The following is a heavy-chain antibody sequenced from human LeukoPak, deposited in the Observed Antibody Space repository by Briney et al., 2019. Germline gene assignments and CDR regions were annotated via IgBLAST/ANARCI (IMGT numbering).Heavy chain of an antibody. J-gene: IGHJ4*02. V-gene: IGHV4-39*07. CDR3: ARDGSDAFDEIDL. D-gene: IGHD3-9*01. CDR2: VYYTGNT. CDR1: GGSINSSSYY. Sequence: SETLSLTCSVSGGSINSSSYYWAWLRQPQGKGLEGLGNVYYTGNTYYKSSLKSRVTISLYMSKNHFSLKLSSVTAADTAVYFCARDGSDAFDEIDLWGQGTLVTVSS.